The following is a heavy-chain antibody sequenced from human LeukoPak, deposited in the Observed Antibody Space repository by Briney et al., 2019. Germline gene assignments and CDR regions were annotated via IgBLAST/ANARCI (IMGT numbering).Heavy chain of an antibody. D-gene: IGHD6-19*01. CDR3: AREGDRIAVAGKDWYFDL. V-gene: IGHV3-23*01. CDR2: INGSDGRT. J-gene: IGHJ2*01. CDR1: GFTFSSYG. Sequence: GGSLRLSCAASGFTFSSYGMSWVRQAPGKGLEWVSEINGSDGRTNYADSVKGRFTISRDNAKNSLYLQMNSLRAEDTAVYYCAREGDRIAVAGKDWYFDLWGRGTLVTVSS.